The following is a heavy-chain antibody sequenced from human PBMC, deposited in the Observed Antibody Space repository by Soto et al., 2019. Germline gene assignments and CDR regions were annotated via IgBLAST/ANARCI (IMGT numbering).Heavy chain of an antibody. Sequence: LRLSCAASGFTFSSYAMHWVRQAPGKGLEWVAVISYDGSNKYYADSVKGRFTISRDNSKNTLYLQMNSLRAEDTAVYYCARKPYCSGGSCYLGNLNWFDPWGQGTLVTVSS. CDR3: ARKPYCSGGSCYLGNLNWFDP. CDR1: GFTFSSYA. J-gene: IGHJ5*02. V-gene: IGHV3-30-3*01. CDR2: ISYDGSNK. D-gene: IGHD2-15*01.